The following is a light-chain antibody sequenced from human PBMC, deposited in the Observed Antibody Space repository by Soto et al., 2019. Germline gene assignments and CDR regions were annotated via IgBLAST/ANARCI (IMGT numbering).Light chain of an antibody. CDR3: MQDSSYPRT. Sequence: AIQMTQSPSSLSASVGDRVTITCRASQGIGTELGWYQQRPGKAPRLLIYGTSTLQYGVPSRFSGSGSDTDFTLIISSLQPEDFATYYCMQDSSYPRTLGQGTNVDIK. CDR1: QGIGTE. CDR2: GTS. V-gene: IGKV1-6*01. J-gene: IGKJ1*01.